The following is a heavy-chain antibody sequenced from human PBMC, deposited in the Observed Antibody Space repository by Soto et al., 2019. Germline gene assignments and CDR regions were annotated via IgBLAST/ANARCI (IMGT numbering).Heavy chain of an antibody. CDR2: IWYGGSDK. J-gene: IGHJ4*02. D-gene: IGHD1-26*01. CDR3: EVSSYSYYFDL. Sequence: PGGSLRLSCAASGFTFSSYGMHWVRQAPGKGLEWVAVIWYGGSDKYYADSVKGRFTISRDNSKNTLYLQMNRLRAEDTAVYYCEVSSYSYYFDLWGQGTLVTVSS. V-gene: IGHV3-33*08. CDR1: GFTFSSYG.